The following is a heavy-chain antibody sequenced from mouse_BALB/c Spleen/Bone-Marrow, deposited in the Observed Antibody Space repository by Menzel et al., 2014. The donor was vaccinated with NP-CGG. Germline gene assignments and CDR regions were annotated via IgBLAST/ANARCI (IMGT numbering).Heavy chain of an antibody. D-gene: IGHD1-1*01. CDR3: ARYYYGFYFDH. CDR2: FDPANGNT. CDR1: GFNIKDTY. V-gene: IGHV14-3*02. Sequence: VQLQQSGAELVKPGASVKLSCTASGFNIKDTYMHWVKQRPEQGLEWIGRFDPANGNTKYDPKFQGKATITADTSSNTAYLQLSSLTSEDTAVYYCARYYYGFYFDHWGQGTTLTVSS. J-gene: IGHJ2*01.